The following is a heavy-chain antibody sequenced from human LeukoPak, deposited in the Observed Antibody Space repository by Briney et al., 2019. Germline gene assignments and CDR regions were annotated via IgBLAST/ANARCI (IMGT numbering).Heavy chain of an antibody. V-gene: IGHV3-33*01. J-gene: IGHJ4*02. CDR1: GFTFSSYG. CDR2: MWYDGSNK. CDR3: ARAEVDTAMTD. Sequence: PGGSLRLSCAASGFTFSSYGMHWVRQAPGKGLEWVAVMWYDGSNKYYADSVKGRFTISRDNSKNTLYLQMNSLRAEDTAVYYCARAEVDTAMTDWGQGTLVTVSS. D-gene: IGHD5-18*01.